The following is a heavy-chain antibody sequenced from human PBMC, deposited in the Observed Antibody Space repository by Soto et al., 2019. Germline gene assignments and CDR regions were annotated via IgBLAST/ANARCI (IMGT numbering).Heavy chain of an antibody. V-gene: IGHV1-3*01. CDR2: INGGKGYR. D-gene: IGHD1-26*01. J-gene: IGHJ4*02. CDR1: RYSFTANA. Sequence: ASVKVSSEPPRYSFTANALHWACQAPGQRHEWMAWINGGKGYRKNSQRFQGRVTITSHTSASAAYLALSSLRSEATAVYYCARVRVLHSFYYWGQGPLVTVS. CDR3: ARVRVLHSFYY.